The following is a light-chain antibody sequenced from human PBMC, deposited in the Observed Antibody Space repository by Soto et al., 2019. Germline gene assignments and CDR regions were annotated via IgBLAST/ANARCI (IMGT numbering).Light chain of an antibody. V-gene: IGKV1-39*01. CDR3: QQSYSSPTT. Sequence: DIQMTQSPSSLSASVGDTVTFTCRASQSISTYLNWYQQKPGKSPKLLMYAASSLQSGVPSRFAGSGSGTDFTLTVNSLQPEDFATYYCQQSYSSPTTFGQGTRLEIK. J-gene: IGKJ5*01. CDR1: QSISTY. CDR2: AAS.